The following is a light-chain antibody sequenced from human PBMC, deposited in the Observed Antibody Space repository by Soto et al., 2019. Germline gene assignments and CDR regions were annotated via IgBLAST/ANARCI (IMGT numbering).Light chain of an antibody. J-gene: IGKJ4*01. CDR1: QSVSNTY. CDR3: QQYGSLPPP. CDR2: GAS. Sequence: EMVLTQFPGALSLSPGERVTLSCRASQSVSNTYLDWYQQKSGQAPKFLIYGASNRATGIPDRFSCSGSGTDVTLTISRLAPADFAVYYCQQYGSLPPPFCGGTKVEIK. V-gene: IGKV3-20*01.